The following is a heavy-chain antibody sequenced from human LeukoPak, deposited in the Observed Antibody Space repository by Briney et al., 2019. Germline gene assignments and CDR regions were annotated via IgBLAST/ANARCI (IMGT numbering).Heavy chain of an antibody. CDR3: AGDYGGNSVDY. Sequence: GASVKASCKASGGTFSSYAISWVRQAPGQGLEWMGGIIPIFGTANYAQKFQGRVTITADESTSTAYMELSSLRSEDTAVYYCAGDYGGNSVDYWGQGTLVTVSS. D-gene: IGHD4-23*01. CDR1: GGTFSSYA. J-gene: IGHJ4*02. V-gene: IGHV1-69*13. CDR2: IIPIFGTA.